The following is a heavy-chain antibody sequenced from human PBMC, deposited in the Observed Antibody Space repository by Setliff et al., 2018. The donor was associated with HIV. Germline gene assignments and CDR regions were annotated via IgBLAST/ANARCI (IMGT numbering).Heavy chain of an antibody. CDR3: ARHDSRGPRSAFDL. CDR2: ISYSGIT. J-gene: IGHJ3*01. V-gene: IGHV4-61*10. Sequence: LSLTCTVSGGSVNSQSDYWTWIRQPAGKGLEWIAYISYSGITNYHPALRSRLTITRDTSKNQFSLKLSSVTAADTAVYYCARHDSRGPRSAFDLWGRGTMVTVSS. D-gene: IGHD3-16*01. CDR1: GGSVNSQSDY.